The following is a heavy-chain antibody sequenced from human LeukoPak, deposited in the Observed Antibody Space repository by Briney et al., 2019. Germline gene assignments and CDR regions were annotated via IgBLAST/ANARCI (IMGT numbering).Heavy chain of an antibody. D-gene: IGHD1-26*01. Sequence: GGSLRLSCAASGFTFSSYAMSWVRQAPGKGLEWVANIKQDGSEKYYVDSVKGRFTISRDNAKNSLYLQMNSLRAEDSAVYYCARAYSETYHAGDYWGQGTLVTVSS. J-gene: IGHJ4*02. CDR3: ARAYSETYHAGDY. V-gene: IGHV3-7*04. CDR1: GFTFSSYA. CDR2: IKQDGSEK.